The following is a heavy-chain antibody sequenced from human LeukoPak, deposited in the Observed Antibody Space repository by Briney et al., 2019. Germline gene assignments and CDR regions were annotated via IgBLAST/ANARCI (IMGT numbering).Heavy chain of an antibody. Sequence: GGSLRLSCAASGFTFSRHGMHWVRQAPGKGLEWVAVIWSDGSNEDYADSVKGRFTISRDKSKNTLYLQMNSLRAEDTAVYYCARDPGLSPFDYWGQGTLVTVSS. CDR3: ARDPGLSPFDY. CDR1: GFTFSRHG. J-gene: IGHJ4*02. CDR2: IWSDGSNE. D-gene: IGHD3-16*02. V-gene: IGHV3-33*01.